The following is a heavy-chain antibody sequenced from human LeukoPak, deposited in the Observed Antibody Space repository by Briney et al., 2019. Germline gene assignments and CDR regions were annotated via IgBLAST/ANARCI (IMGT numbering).Heavy chain of an antibody. Sequence: SETLSLTCTVSGGSISNYYWSLIRQPAGKGLEWIGRIYSSENTNYNPSLKSRVTISVDKSKNQFSLKLSSVTAADTAVYYCVRGPYGSGTYAYAFDIWGQGTMVTVSS. CDR1: GGSISNYY. CDR2: IYSSENT. J-gene: IGHJ3*02. V-gene: IGHV4-4*07. CDR3: VRGPYGSGTYAYAFDI. D-gene: IGHD3-10*01.